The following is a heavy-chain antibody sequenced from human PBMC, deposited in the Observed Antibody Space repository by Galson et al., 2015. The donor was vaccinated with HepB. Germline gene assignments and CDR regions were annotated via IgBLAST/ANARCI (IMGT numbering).Heavy chain of an antibody. CDR2: IDWDDER. CDR1: GFSLTTSGVR. J-gene: IGHJ3*02. Sequence: PALVKPTQTLTLTCTFSGFSLTTSGVRVGWNRQPPGKALEWVARIDWDDERFYTPSLKTRLTISKDTSKNQVVLKMTNMDPVDTATYYCARIRGWGDAFDMWGQGTRVTVSS. V-gene: IGHV2-70*04. CDR3: ARIRGWGDAFDM. D-gene: IGHD6-19*01.